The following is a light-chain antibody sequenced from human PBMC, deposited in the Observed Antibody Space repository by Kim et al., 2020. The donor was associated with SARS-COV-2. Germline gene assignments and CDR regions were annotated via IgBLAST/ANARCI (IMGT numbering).Light chain of an antibody. Sequence: GQSITISCTGTSSDVGGYNYVSCYQQHPGKAPKLMIYDVSNRPSGVSNRFSGSKSGNPASLSISGLQAEDEADYYCSSYTSSGTWVFGGGAQLTVL. J-gene: IGLJ7*01. CDR3: SSYTSSGTWV. CDR2: DVS. CDR1: SSDVGGYNY. V-gene: IGLV2-14*03.